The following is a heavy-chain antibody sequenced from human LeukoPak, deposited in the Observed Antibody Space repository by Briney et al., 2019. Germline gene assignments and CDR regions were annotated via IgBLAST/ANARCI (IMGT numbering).Heavy chain of an antibody. CDR1: GFTFSSYW. J-gene: IGHJ4*02. CDR2: IKQDGSEK. D-gene: IGHD2-2*01. Sequence: AGGSLRLSCAASGFTFSSYWMSWVRQAPGKGLEWVANIKQDGSEKFYVDSVKGRFTISRDNAKNSLYLQMNSLRAEDTALYYCAKSVYCSSTSCYAELFDYWGQGTLVTVSS. V-gene: IGHV3-7*03. CDR3: AKSVYCSSTSCYAELFDY.